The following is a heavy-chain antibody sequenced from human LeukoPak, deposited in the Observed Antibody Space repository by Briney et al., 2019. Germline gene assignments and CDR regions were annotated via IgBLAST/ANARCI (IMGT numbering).Heavy chain of an antibody. Sequence: ASVKVSCKASGGTFSSYAISWVRQAPGQGLEWMGRIIPIFGTANYAQKFQGRVTITTDESTSTAYTELSSLRSEDTAVYYCARGGLGCSGGSCYSAFDIWGQGTMVTVSS. D-gene: IGHD2-15*01. J-gene: IGHJ3*02. CDR2: IIPIFGTA. CDR3: ARGGLGCSGGSCYSAFDI. CDR1: GGTFSSYA. V-gene: IGHV1-69*05.